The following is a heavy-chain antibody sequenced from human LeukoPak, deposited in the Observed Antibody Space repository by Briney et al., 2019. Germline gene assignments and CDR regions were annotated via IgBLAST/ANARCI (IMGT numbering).Heavy chain of an antibody. CDR3: AKDAFYCSGDSCYSSYYYYMDV. Sequence: GGSLRLSCAASGFTFSSYGMSWVRQAPGKGLEWVAFIRYDGSHKYYADSVKGRFTISRDNSRNTLYLQMSSLRAEDTAVYYCAKDAFYCSGDSCYSSYYYYMDVWGEGTTVTISS. CDR2: IRYDGSHK. D-gene: IGHD2-15*01. J-gene: IGHJ6*03. V-gene: IGHV3-30*02. CDR1: GFTFSSYG.